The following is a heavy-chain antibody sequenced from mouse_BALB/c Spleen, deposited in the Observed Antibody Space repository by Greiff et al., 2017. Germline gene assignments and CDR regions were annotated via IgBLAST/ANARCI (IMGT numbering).Heavy chain of an antibody. V-gene: IGHV7-3*02. CDR3: ARDYYGNYGAMDY. D-gene: IGHD2-1*01. Sequence: EVQLQESGGGLVQPGGSLRLSCATSGFTFTDYYMSWVRQPPGKALEWLGFIRNKANGYTTEYSASVKGRFTISRDNSQSILYLQMNTLRAEDSATYYCARDYYGNYGAMDYWGQGTSVTVSS. CDR2: IRNKANGYTT. J-gene: IGHJ4*01. CDR1: GFTFTDYY.